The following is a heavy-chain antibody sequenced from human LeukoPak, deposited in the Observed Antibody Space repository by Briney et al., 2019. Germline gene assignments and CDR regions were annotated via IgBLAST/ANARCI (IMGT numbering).Heavy chain of an antibody. V-gene: IGHV3-7*05. D-gene: IGHD3-22*01. Sequence: PGGSLRLSCAASGFSFSDYWMTWVRQAPGRGLEWVATIKDDGNAKSYVDSVKGRFTVSRDNTKNSLYLQMNSLRAEDTAVYYCARDDYYDSSGLDYWGQGILVTVSS. CDR2: IKDDGNAK. CDR3: ARDDYYDSSGLDY. J-gene: IGHJ4*02. CDR1: GFSFSDYW.